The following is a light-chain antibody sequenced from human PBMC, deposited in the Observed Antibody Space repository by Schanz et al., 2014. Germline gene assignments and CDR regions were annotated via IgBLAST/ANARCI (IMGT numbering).Light chain of an antibody. CDR1: SSNIGAGYD. J-gene: IGLJ3*02. CDR3: ATWDSSLSAGV. Sequence: QSVLTQPPSVSGAPGQRVTISCTGSSSNIGAGYDVHWYQQFPGTAPILLIYDNYKRPSGIPDRFSGSQSGTSATLGITGLQTGDEADYYCATWDSSLSAGVFGGGTKLTVL. V-gene: IGLV1-51*01. CDR2: DNY.